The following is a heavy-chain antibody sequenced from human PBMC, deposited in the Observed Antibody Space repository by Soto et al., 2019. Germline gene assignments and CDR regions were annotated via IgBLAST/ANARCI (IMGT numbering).Heavy chain of an antibody. CDR1: GYTFTGYY. CDR3: ARDLNGPNFFHYYHRDMHF. Sequence: ASVKVSCKASGYTFTGYYMHWVRQAPGQGLEWMGWINPNSGGTNYAQKFQGRVTMTRDTSISTAYMELIRLRSDDTAVYYCARDLNGPNFFHYYHRDMHFSDQG. J-gene: IGHJ6*02. D-gene: IGHD1-1*01. V-gene: IGHV1-2*02. CDR2: INPNSGGT.